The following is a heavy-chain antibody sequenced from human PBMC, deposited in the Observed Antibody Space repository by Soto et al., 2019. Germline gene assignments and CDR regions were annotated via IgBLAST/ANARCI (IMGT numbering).Heavy chain of an antibody. Sequence: ASVKVSCKASGYTFTSYDINWVRQATGQGLEWMGWMNPNSGNTGYAQKFQGRVTMTRNTSISTAYMELNRLTSDDTPVYYSLRHPDDNDSYKSGPDYWGQGTQVTVSS. J-gene: IGHJ4*02. D-gene: IGHD3-16*01. CDR2: MNPNSGNT. CDR3: LRHPDDNDSYKSGPDY. CDR1: GYTFTSYD. V-gene: IGHV1-8*01.